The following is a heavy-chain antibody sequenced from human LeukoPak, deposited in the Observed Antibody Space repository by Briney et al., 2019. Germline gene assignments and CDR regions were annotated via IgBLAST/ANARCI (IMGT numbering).Heavy chain of an antibody. D-gene: IGHD4-11*01. CDR1: GGSISSYY. Sequence: SETLSLTCTVSGGSISSYYWSWIRQPPGKGLEWIGYIYYSGSTNYNPSLKSRVTTSVDTSKNQFSLKLSSVTAADTAVYYCARGTVSTHAFDIWGQGTMVTVSS. CDR3: ARGTVSTHAFDI. J-gene: IGHJ3*02. CDR2: IYYSGST. V-gene: IGHV4-59*01.